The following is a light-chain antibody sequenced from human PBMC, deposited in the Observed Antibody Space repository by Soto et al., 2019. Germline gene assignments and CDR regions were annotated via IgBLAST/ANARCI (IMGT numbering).Light chain of an antibody. V-gene: IGKV1-5*03. CDR1: QSITTY. Sequence: DIQMTQSPSTLSASLGDRVTITCRASQSITTYLAWHQQRPGKAPKLLIYRASSLATGVPSRFRGSGSGTEFTLTISSLQPDDFATYYCQQYSSFSAYTFGQGTKVDI. J-gene: IGKJ2*01. CDR3: QQYSSFSAYT. CDR2: RAS.